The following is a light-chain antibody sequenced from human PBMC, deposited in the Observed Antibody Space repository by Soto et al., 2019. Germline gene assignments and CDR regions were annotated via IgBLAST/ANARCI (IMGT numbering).Light chain of an antibody. Sequence: DIQMTQFPSSVSASVGDRVTITCRASQDINNWLAWYQQKPGKAPKVLIYTTSNLQSGVPSRFSGSRSGTDFTLTINSLQPEDFATYYCQQANSFPLTFRGGTKVEIK. J-gene: IGKJ4*01. V-gene: IGKV1D-12*01. CDR3: QQANSFPLT. CDR1: QDINNW. CDR2: TTS.